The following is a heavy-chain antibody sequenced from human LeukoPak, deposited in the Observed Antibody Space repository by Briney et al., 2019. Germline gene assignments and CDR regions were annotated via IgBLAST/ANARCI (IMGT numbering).Heavy chain of an antibody. CDR2: VSTYNGST. V-gene: IGHV1-18*01. J-gene: IGHJ4*02. CDR1: GYAFTSYG. D-gene: IGHD6-6*01. Sequence: ASVKVSCKPSGYAFTSYGISWVRQAPGQGLEWVGWVSTYNGSTNYAQKLQGRITMTTDTSTSTAYMELRSLRSDDTAMYYCAREHGYSSSGDYWGQGTLVTVSS. CDR3: AREHGYSSSGDY.